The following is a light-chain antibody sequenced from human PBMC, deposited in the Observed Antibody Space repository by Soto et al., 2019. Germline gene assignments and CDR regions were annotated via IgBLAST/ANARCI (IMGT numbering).Light chain of an antibody. Sequence: QSALTQPPSVSAAPGQNVTISCSGTSSKIGNNFVSWYQHLPGTAPKILIYDNVKRPSGIPDRFSGFKSGASATLGITGLQTGDEADYYCGSWDTSLSLCYVFGTGTKVTVL. V-gene: IGLV1-51*01. CDR1: SSKIGNNF. CDR2: DNV. CDR3: GSWDTSLSLCYV. J-gene: IGLJ1*01.